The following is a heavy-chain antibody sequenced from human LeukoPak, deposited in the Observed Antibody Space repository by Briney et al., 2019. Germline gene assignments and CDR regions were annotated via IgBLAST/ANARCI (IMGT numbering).Heavy chain of an antibody. J-gene: IGHJ4*02. CDR2: INPNSGGT. Sequence: ASVKVSCKASGYTFTGYYMHWVRQAPGQGLEWMGWINPNSGGTNYAQKFQGRVTMTRDTSISTAYMELSRLRSDDTAVYYCARELVERYSDGLPDYWGQGTLVTVSS. CDR1: GYTFTGYY. V-gene: IGHV1-2*02. CDR3: ARELVERYSDGLPDY. D-gene: IGHD5-18*01.